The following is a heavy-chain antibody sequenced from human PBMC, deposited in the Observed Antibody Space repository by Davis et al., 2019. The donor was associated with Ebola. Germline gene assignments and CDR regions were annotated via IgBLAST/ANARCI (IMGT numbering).Heavy chain of an antibody. D-gene: IGHD6-13*01. CDR1: GYTFSTNW. J-gene: IGHJ3*02. V-gene: IGHV5-51*01. CDR2: IYPGDSDT. CDR3: ARYSSSWNDAFDI. Sequence: GESLKISCKASGYTFSTNWIGWVRLMPGKGLEWMGIIYPGDSDTRYSPSFQGQVTISADKSISTAYLQWSSLKASDTAMYYCARYSSSWNDAFDIWGQGTMVTVSS.